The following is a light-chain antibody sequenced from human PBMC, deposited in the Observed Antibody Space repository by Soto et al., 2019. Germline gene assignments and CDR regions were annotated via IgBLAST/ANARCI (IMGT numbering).Light chain of an antibody. CDR1: SSDVGGYNY. V-gene: IGLV2-14*01. CDR2: EVS. CDR3: SSYTSSSTLSYV. J-gene: IGLJ1*01. Sequence: QSVLTQPASVSGSPGQSNTISCTGTSSDVGGYNYVSWYQQHPGKAPKPMIYEVSNRPSGVSNRFSGSKSGNTASLTISGLQAEDEADYYCSSYTSSSTLSYVFGTGTKVTVL.